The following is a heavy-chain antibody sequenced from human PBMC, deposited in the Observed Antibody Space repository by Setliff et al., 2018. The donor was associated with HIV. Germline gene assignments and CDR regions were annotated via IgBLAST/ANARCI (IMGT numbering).Heavy chain of an antibody. V-gene: IGHV4-34*01. D-gene: IGHD2-21*02. J-gene: IGHJ4*02. CDR2: INYSGTT. Sequence: SETLSLTCAVYGGSFSDYQWSWVRQSPGKGLEWIGQINYSGTTRYNPSLRSRVTMSIDTSKNQFSLRLTSVTAADTAIYSCARSRHCGSDCYFDLSGQGTLVTVSS. CDR1: GGSFSDYQ. CDR3: ARSRHCGSDCYFDL.